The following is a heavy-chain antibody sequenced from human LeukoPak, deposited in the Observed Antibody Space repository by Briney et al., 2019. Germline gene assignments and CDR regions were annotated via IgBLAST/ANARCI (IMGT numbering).Heavy chain of an antibody. CDR3: ARGQGSESSWAFDY. CDR1: GVTISTYT. V-gene: IGHV4-59*01. J-gene: IGHJ4*02. D-gene: IGHD1-26*01. Sequence: PSETLSLSCAVSGVTISTYTWGCIRQPPGKGLEWIGYIHYSGSTTYTPSLKSRVTISVDPSKHQFSLSLSSVTAADTAVYYCARGQGSESSWAFDYWGQGTLVTVSS. CDR2: IHYSGST.